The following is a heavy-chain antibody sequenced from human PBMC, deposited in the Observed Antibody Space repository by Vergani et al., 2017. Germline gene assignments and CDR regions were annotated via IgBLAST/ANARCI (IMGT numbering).Heavy chain of an antibody. Sequence: QLQLQESGPGLVKPSETLSLTCTVSGDSISSSTYYWGWIRQPPGKGLEWIGSMYYSGSTYYNPSLKSRVTISADASKNQFSLKLSSVTAADTAVYYCARRGGYCSTTSCYGWFDPWGQGTLVTVSS. J-gene: IGHJ5*02. D-gene: IGHD2-2*01. CDR2: MYYSGST. V-gene: IGHV4-39*01. CDR1: GDSISSSTYY. CDR3: ARRGGYCSTTSCYGWFDP.